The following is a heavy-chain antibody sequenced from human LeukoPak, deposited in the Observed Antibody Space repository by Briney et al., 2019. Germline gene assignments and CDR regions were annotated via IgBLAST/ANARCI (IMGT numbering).Heavy chain of an antibody. Sequence: SETLSLTCTVSGGSISSSSYYWGWIRQPPGKGLEWIGSIYYSGSTYYNPSLKSRVTISVDTSKNQFSLKLSSVTAADTAVYYCARDPHYYYDSSGYPGALFDYWGQGTLVTVSS. CDR3: ARDPHYYYDSSGYPGALFDY. CDR1: GGSISSSSYY. J-gene: IGHJ4*02. D-gene: IGHD3-22*01. V-gene: IGHV4-39*07. CDR2: IYYSGST.